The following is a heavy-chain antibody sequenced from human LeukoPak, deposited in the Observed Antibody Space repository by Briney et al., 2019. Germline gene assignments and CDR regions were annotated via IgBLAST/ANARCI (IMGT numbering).Heavy chain of an antibody. D-gene: IGHD1-1*01. V-gene: IGHV4-4*07. J-gene: IGHJ6*03. CDR3: ARHNKQDSYSYYYYYMDV. CDR1: GGSISSYY. Sequence: PSETLSLTCIVSGGSISSYYWSWIRQPAGKGLEWIGHIYSSGNTNYSPSLKSRVTISVDNSNNQFSLKLSSVTAADTAVYYCARHNKQDSYSYYYYYMDVWGKGTTVTVSS. CDR2: IYSSGNT.